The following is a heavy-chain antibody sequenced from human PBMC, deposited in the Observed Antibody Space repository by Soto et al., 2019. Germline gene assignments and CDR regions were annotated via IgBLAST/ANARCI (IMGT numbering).Heavy chain of an antibody. Sequence: QVQLVQSGAEVRKPGASVKVSCKASGYTFTNYYVYWVRQAPGQGLEWMGIINPGGGSTNYAQKFQGRVTMNSDTSTTTVYMEMSSLRVEDTAVYYCARAGSGWYSSLDYWGQGTLVTVSS. J-gene: IGHJ4*02. D-gene: IGHD6-19*01. V-gene: IGHV1-46*01. CDR3: ARAGSGWYSSLDY. CDR1: GYTFTNYY. CDR2: INPGGGST.